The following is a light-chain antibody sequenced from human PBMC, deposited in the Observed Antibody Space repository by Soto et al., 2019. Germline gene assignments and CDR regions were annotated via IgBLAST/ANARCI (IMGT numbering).Light chain of an antibody. CDR3: QQYHSLNT. J-gene: IGKJ2*01. CDR2: KAS. V-gene: IGKV1-5*03. CDR1: QSISSW. Sequence: DIQMTQSPSTLSASVGDRVTITCRASQSISSWLAWYQQKPGKAPKVLIYKASSLESGVPSRFSGSGSGTEFTLTISSLQPDDFATYYCQQYHSLNTFGQGTNLEI.